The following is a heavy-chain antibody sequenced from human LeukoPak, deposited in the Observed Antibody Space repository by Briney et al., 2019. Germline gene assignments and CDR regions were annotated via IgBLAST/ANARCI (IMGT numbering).Heavy chain of an antibody. V-gene: IGHV3-11*05. CDR1: GFTFSDYY. Sequence: PGGSLRLSCAASGFTFSDYYMSWIRQAPGKGLEWVSYISSSSRYTNYADSVKGRFTISRDNAKNSLYLQMNSLRAEDTAVYYCAIVIAVAGPATFYWGQGTLATVSS. CDR2: ISSSSRYT. CDR3: AIVIAVAGPATFY. D-gene: IGHD6-19*01. J-gene: IGHJ4*02.